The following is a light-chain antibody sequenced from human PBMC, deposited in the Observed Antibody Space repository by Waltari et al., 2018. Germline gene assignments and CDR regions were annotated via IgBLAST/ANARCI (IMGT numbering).Light chain of an antibody. V-gene: IGLV1-44*01. CDR1: SPTLGGNS. J-gene: IGLJ3*02. CDR2: STN. Sequence: QSVVTQPPSASGTPGQTVSLPCSGTSPTLGGNSVTSYPPVPGAGPRLLLYSTNQRPSGVPDRFSGSKSGTSASLAISGLQSDDEADYYCAAWDDNLRAWVFGGGTKLTVL. CDR3: AAWDDNLRAWV.